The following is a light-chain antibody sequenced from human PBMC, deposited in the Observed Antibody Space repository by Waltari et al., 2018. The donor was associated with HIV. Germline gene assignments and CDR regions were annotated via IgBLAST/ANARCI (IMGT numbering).Light chain of an antibody. CDR1: SSNIGNNY. V-gene: IGLV1-51*01. CDR3: GTWDSSLSAWV. J-gene: IGLJ3*02. CDR2: DNN. Sequence: QSVLTQPPSVSAAPGQKVTISCSGSSSNIGNNYVSWYQQLPGTAPKLLIYDNNKRPSGIPDRFFGSKSGTSATLGVTGLQTGDEADYYCGTWDSSLSAWVFGGGTKLTVL.